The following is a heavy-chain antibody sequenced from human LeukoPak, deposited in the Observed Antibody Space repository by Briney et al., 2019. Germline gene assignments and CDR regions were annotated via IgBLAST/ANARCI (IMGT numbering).Heavy chain of an antibody. J-gene: IGHJ3*02. D-gene: IGHD3-10*01. CDR1: GYSFTNFG. CDR3: ARGRSRFGEFWDAFDI. CDR2: ISAYNGNT. V-gene: IGHV1-18*01. Sequence: ASVKVSCKASGYSFTNFGISWVRQAPGQGREWMGWISAYNGNTKYAQNFQGRVTMTTDTSTTTAFMELRSLRSDDTAVYYCARGRSRFGEFWDAFDIWGQGTVVTVSS.